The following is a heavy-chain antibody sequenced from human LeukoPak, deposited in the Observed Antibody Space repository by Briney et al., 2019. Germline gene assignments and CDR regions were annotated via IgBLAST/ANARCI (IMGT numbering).Heavy chain of an antibody. CDR1: GGPISSGSYY. V-gene: IGHV4-61*02. CDR3: ARGPITFGGVIAAYYFDY. Sequence: SETLSLTCTVSGGPISSGSYYWSWIRQPAGKGLEWVGRIYTSGSTNYNPSLKSRVTISVDTSKNQFSLKLSSVTAADTAVYYCARGPITFGGVIAAYYFDYWGQGTLVTVSS. CDR2: IYTSGST. J-gene: IGHJ4*02. D-gene: IGHD3-16*02.